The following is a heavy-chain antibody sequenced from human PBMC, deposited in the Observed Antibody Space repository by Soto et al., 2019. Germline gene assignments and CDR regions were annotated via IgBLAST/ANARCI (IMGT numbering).Heavy chain of an antibody. CDR1: GYTFTSYG. J-gene: IGHJ3*02. D-gene: IGHD2-2*01. CDR2: ISAYNGNT. CDR3: ARTYCSSTSCNDAFDI. Sequence: ASVNVSCKASGYTFTSYGISWVRQAPGQGLEWMGWISAYNGNTNYAQKLQGRVTMTTDTSTSTAYMELRSLRSDDTAVYYCARTYCSSTSCNDAFDIWGQGTMVTVSS. V-gene: IGHV1-18*01.